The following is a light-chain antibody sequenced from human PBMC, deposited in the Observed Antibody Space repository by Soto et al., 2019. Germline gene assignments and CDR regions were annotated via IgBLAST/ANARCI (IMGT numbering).Light chain of an antibody. CDR3: QQYKNVRS. CDR1: QSISTW. Sequence: DIQMTQSPSTLSASVGDRVTITCRASQSISTWLAWYQQKPGKAPKVLIYGASSLESGVPSRFSGSGSGTEFALTLSSLRPDDFVHYYCQQYKNVRSFGPGTKVDIK. J-gene: IGKJ3*01. CDR2: GAS. V-gene: IGKV1-5*01.